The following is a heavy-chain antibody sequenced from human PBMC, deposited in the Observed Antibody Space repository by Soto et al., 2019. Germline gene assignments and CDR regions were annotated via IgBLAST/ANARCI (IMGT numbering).Heavy chain of an antibody. D-gene: IGHD6-13*01. J-gene: IGHJ4*02. CDR2: IYHSGST. Sequence: QVQLQESGPGLVKPSGTLSLTCAVSGGSISSSNWWSWVRQPPGKGLEWIGEIYHSGSTNYNPSRKSRLTISVAKSNNQCSLKLSSVTAADTAVYYCARGKGSSSWLDYWGQGTLVTVSS. CDR1: GGSISSSNW. V-gene: IGHV4-4*02. CDR3: ARGKGSSSWLDY.